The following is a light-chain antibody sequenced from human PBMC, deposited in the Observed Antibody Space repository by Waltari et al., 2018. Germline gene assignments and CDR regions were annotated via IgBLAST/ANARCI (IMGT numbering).Light chain of an antibody. CDR3: CSYAGSYTWV. Sequence: SALTQPRSVSGSPGQSVPISCTGTTNDLGSYNHVPWYQQHPGKPPKLISLDVTTRPSGVPDRVSGSKSGNTSSLTISGLRAEDEAEYYCCSYAGSYTWVFGGGTKLTVV. CDR1: TNDLGSYNH. J-gene: IGLJ3*02. V-gene: IGLV2-11*01. CDR2: DVT.